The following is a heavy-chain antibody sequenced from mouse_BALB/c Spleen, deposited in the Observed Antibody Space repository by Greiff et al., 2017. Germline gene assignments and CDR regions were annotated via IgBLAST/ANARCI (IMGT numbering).Heavy chain of an antibody. Sequence: EVQLQQSGAELVKPGASVKLSCTASGFNIKDTYMHWVKQRPEQGLEWIGRIDPANGNTKYDPKFQGKATITADTSSNTAYLQLSSLTSEDTAVYYCARRGNSVYYYAMDYWGQGTSVTVSS. CDR1: GFNIKDTY. CDR3: ARRGNSVYYYAMDY. D-gene: IGHD2-1*01. CDR2: IDPANGNT. V-gene: IGHV14-3*02. J-gene: IGHJ4*01.